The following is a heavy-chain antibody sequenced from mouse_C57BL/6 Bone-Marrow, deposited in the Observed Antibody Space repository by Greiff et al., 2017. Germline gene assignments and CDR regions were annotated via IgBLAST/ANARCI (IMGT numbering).Heavy chain of an antibody. V-gene: IGHV1-26*01. CDR3: AKDGGTPVDLND. CDR1: GYTFTDYY. D-gene: IGHD1-1*01. J-gene: IGHJ2*01. Sequence: EVQLQQSGPELVKPGASVKISCKASGYTFTDYYMNWVKQSHGKSLEWIGDINPNNGGTSYNQKFKGKATLTVDKSSSTAYMELRSLTSEDSAVYCGAKDGGTPVDLNDWGQGTTLTVSS. CDR2: INPNNGGT.